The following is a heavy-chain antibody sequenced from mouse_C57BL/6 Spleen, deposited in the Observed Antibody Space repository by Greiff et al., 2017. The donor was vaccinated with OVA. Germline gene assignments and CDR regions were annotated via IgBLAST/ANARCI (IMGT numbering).Heavy chain of an antibody. Sequence: EVMLVESGGGLVKPGGSLKLSCAASGFTFSDYGMHWVRQAPEKGLEWVAYISSGSSTIYYADTVKGRFTISRDNAKNTLFLQMTSLRSEDTAMYYCARTYSNYVGDYAMDYWGQGTSVTVSS. CDR3: ARTYSNYVGDYAMDY. J-gene: IGHJ4*01. CDR2: ISSGSSTI. V-gene: IGHV5-17*01. D-gene: IGHD2-5*01. CDR1: GFTFSDYG.